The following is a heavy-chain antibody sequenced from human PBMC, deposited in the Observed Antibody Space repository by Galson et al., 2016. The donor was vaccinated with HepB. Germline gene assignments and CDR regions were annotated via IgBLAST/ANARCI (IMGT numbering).Heavy chain of an antibody. J-gene: IGHJ4*02. CDR3: TKDRLPWTYYGASFDV. V-gene: IGHV3-23*01. CDR1: GFNFANHG. D-gene: IGHD3-3*01. Sequence: SLRLSCAASGFNFANHGMNWVRQAPGEGLEWVSSLRGDGTHPEYADSVKGRFTISRDNSKRTVFLQMNTLRVDDTGVYYCTKDRLPWTYYGASFDVWGPGTPVSVSS. CDR2: LRGDGTHP.